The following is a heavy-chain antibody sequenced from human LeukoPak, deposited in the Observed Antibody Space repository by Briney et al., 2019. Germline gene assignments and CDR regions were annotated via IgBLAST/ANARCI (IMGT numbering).Heavy chain of an antibody. J-gene: IGHJ4*02. CDR1: GGSISSYY. CDR3: ARVAYSSGWVDY. CDR2: IYYSGST. Sequence: PSETLSLTCTVSGGSISSYYWSWIRQPPGKGLEWIGYIYYSGSTNYNPSLESRVTISVDTSKNQFSLKLSSVTAADTAVYHCARVAYSSGWVDYWGQGTLVTVSS. V-gene: IGHV4-59*08. D-gene: IGHD6-19*01.